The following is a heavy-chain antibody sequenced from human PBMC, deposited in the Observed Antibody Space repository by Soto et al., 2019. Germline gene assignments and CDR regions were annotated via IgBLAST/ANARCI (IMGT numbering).Heavy chain of an antibody. J-gene: IGHJ6*02. CDR3: ATRGYSFPYYYYYGMDV. CDR1: GGSFSGYY. D-gene: IGHD5-18*01. V-gene: IGHV4-34*01. CDR2: INHSGST. Sequence: PSETLSLTYAVYGGSFSGYYWSWIRQPPEKGLEWIGEINHSGSTNYNPSLKSRVTISVDTSKNQFSLKLSSVTAADTAVYYCATRGYSFPYYYYYGMDVWGQGTTVTVS.